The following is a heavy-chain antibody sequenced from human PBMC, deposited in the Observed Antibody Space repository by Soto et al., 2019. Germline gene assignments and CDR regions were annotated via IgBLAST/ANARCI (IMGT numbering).Heavy chain of an antibody. J-gene: IGHJ5*02. D-gene: IGHD5-12*01. V-gene: IGHV4-59*08. CDR1: GGSISSYY. CDR3: ARVSGYDSGWFDP. CDR2: IYYSGST. Sequence: PSETLSLTCIVSGGSISSYYWSWIRQPPGKGLEWIGYIYYSGSTNYNPSLKSRVTISVDTSKNQFSLKLSSVTAADTAVYYCARVSGYDSGWFDPWGQGTLVTVS.